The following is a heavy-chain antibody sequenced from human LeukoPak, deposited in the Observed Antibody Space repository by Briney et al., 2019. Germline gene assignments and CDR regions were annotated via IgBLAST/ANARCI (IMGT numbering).Heavy chain of an antibody. Sequence: KTWGSLRLSCAASGFTFSSYAMSWVRQAPGKGLEWVSAISGSGGSTYYVDSVKGRFTISRDNSKNTLYLQMNSLRAEDTAVYYCAKDRKRITIFGVVIISNPNSLDYWGQGTLVTVSS. CDR2: ISGSGGST. CDR1: GFTFSSYA. V-gene: IGHV3-23*01. J-gene: IGHJ4*02. CDR3: AKDRKRITIFGVVIISNPNSLDY. D-gene: IGHD3-3*01.